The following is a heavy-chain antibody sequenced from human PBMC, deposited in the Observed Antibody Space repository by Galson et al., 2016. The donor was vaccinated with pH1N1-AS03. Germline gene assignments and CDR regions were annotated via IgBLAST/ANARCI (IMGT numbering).Heavy chain of an antibody. Sequence: SVKVSCKASGYTFISYVMHWVRQAPGQRLEWMGWINAGNGNTTYSQSFQGRVTITRDTSASKAYMELSSLRSEDTAVYYCARGRGSYGMDVWGRGTLVTVSS. V-gene: IGHV1-3*01. CDR3: ARGRGSYGMDV. CDR2: INAGNGNT. J-gene: IGHJ2*01. CDR1: GYTFISYV. D-gene: IGHD4-17*01.